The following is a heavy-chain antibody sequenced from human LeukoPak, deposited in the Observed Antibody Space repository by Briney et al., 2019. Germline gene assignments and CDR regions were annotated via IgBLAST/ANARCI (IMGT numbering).Heavy chain of an antibody. Sequence: SETLSLTCAVYGGPFNDYYWNWLRQPPGKGLEWIGRIYTSGSTNYNPSLKSRVTMSVDTSKNQFSLKLSSVTAADTAVYYCAREGIAAAGYYLYYYYMDVWGKGTTVTISS. D-gene: IGHD6-13*01. J-gene: IGHJ6*03. CDR3: AREGIAAAGYYLYYYYMDV. CDR2: IYTSGST. CDR1: GGPFNDYY. V-gene: IGHV4-4*07.